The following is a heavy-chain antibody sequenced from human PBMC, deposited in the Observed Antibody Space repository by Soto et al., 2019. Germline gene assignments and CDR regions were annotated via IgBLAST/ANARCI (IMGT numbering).Heavy chain of an antibody. V-gene: IGHV1-3*01. Sequence: QVQLVQSGAEVKKPGASVKVSCKASGYIFTTYAIHWVRQAPGQRPEWMGWINAGNGDIKYSQKFQGRVTLTGDTSACTAYMELSSLRSEDTAVYYCARSRGIASDYWGQGTLVTVSS. CDR1: GYIFTTYA. CDR3: ARSRGIASDY. D-gene: IGHD6-13*01. CDR2: INAGNGDI. J-gene: IGHJ4*02.